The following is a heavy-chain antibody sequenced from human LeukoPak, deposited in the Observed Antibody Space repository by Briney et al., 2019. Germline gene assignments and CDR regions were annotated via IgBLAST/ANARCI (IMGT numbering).Heavy chain of an antibody. D-gene: IGHD3-10*01. CDR1: GFTFSSYA. Sequence: GGSLRLSCAASGFTFSSYAMSWVRLAPGKGLEWVSAISGSGGSTYYADSVKGRFTISRDNSKNTLYLQMNSLRAEDTAVYYCAKIYAARGAFDIWGQGTMVTVSS. V-gene: IGHV3-23*01. CDR2: ISGSGGST. J-gene: IGHJ3*02. CDR3: AKIYAARGAFDI.